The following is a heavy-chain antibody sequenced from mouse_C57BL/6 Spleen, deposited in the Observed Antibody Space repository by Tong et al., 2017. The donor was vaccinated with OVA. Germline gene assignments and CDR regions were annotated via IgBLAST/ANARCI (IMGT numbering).Heavy chain of an antibody. CDR2: INPYNGDT. D-gene: IGHD2-2*01. J-gene: IGHJ2*01. CDR3: ARYYGYDYFDY. CDR1: GYSFTGYF. V-gene: IGHV1-20*01. Sequence: EVQLQESGPELVKPGDSVKISCKASGYSFTGYFMNWVMQSHGKSLEWIGRINPYNGDTFYNQKFKGKATLTVDKSSSTAYMQLKSLTSEDSAVYYCARYYGYDYFDYWGQGTTLTVSS.